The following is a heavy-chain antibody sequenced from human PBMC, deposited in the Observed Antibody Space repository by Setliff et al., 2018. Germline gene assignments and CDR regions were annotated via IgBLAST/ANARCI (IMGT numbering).Heavy chain of an antibody. CDR3: ARLQATFGVFKDGDWFDP. D-gene: IGHD3-3*01. CDR1: GYSFTTYG. CDR2: ISGGDGNT. V-gene: IGHV1-3*01. J-gene: IGHJ5*02. Sequence: ASVKVSCKASGYSFTTYGMHWVRQAPGQRPEWMGWISGGDGNTKYSQKFQDRLTITRDPSATTGYMELSSLRSEDTAVYYCARLQATFGVFKDGDWFDPWGQGTLVTVSS.